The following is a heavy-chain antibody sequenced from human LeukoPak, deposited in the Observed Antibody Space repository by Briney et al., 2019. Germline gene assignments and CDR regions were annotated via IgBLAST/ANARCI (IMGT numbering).Heavy chain of an antibody. V-gene: IGHV3-33*01. CDR3: ARDRNIQLRLTVPDY. Sequence: GGSLRLSCAASGFTFSSYGMHWVRQAPGKGLEWVAVIWYDGSNKYYADSVKGRFTISRDNSKNTLYLQMNSLRAEDTAVYYCARDRNIQLRLTVPDYWGQGTLVTVSS. D-gene: IGHD5-18*01. J-gene: IGHJ4*02. CDR1: GFTFSSYG. CDR2: IWYDGSNK.